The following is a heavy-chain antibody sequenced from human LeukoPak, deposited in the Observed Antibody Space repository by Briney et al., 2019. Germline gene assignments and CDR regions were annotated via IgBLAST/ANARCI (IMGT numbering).Heavy chain of an antibody. V-gene: IGHV4-34*01. D-gene: IGHD3-10*01. CDR1: GVSFSGFY. CDR2: INYSGST. CDR3: ATTSGY. Sequence: PSETLSLTCAVYGVSFSGFYWYWIRQPPGKGLEWIGEINYSGSTNYNPSLKSRVTISADTSKNQFSLKMSSVTAADTAVYDCATTSGYWGQGTLVTVSS. J-gene: IGHJ4*02.